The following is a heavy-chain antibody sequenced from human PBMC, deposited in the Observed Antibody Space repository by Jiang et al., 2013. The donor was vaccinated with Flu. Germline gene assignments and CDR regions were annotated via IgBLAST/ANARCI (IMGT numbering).Heavy chain of an antibody. J-gene: IGHJ3*02. Sequence: QTLSLTCAISGDSVSSNSAAWNWIRQSPSRGLEWLGRTYYRSKWYNDYAVSVKSRITINPDTSKNQFSLQLNSVTPEDTAVYYCARASDSSGYYAPLDAFDIWGQGTMVTVSS. CDR3: ARASDSSGYYAPLDAFDI. D-gene: IGHD3-22*01. V-gene: IGHV6-1*01. CDR2: TYYRSKWYN. CDR1: GDSVSSNSAA.